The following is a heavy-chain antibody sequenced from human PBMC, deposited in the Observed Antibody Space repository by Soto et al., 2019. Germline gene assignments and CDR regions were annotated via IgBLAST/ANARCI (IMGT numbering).Heavy chain of an antibody. J-gene: IGHJ5*02. D-gene: IGHD6-13*01. CDR1: GYTFTSYG. V-gene: IGHV1-18*01. CDR2: ISAYNGNT. CDR3: ARDPEAAADFWFDP. Sequence: ASVKVSCKASGYTFTSYGISWVRQAPGQGLEWMGWISAYNGNTNYAQKLQGRVTMTTDTSTSTAYVELRSLRSDDTAVYYCARDPEAAADFWFDPWGQGTLVTVSS.